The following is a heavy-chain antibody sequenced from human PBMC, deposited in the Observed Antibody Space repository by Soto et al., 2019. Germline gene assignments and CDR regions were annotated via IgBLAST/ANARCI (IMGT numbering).Heavy chain of an antibody. CDR1: GGTFSSDA. Sequence: QVQLVQSGAEVKKPGSSVKVSCRASGGTFSSDAISWVRQAPGQGLEWMGGLIPICGTANYAQKFQGRVTITADESTSTAYMELSSRSSEDTAVYYCASSSRLVVVADTGWFDPWGQGTLVTVSS. D-gene: IGHD2-15*01. CDR3: ASSSRLVVVADTGWFDP. CDR2: LIPICGTA. J-gene: IGHJ5*02. V-gene: IGHV1-69*01.